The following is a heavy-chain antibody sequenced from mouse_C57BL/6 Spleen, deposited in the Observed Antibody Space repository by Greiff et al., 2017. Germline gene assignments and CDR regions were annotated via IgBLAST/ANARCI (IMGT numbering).Heavy chain of an antibody. CDR1: GFTFSNYW. V-gene: IGHV6-3*01. Sequence: EVKVEESGGGLVQPGGSMKLSCVASGFTFSNYWMNWVRQSPEQGLEWVAQIRLKSDNYATHYAESVKGRFTISRDDSKSSVYLQMNNLRAEDTGMYYCTDGGYVDYWGQGTTLTVSS. CDR3: TDGGYVDY. CDR2: IRLKSDNYAT. J-gene: IGHJ2*01. D-gene: IGHD2-3*01.